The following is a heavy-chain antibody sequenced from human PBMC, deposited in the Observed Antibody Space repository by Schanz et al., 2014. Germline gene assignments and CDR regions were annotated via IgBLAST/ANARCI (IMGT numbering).Heavy chain of an antibody. CDR2: ISPYNGNT. D-gene: IGHD5-12*01. J-gene: IGHJ3*02. CDR1: GYTFSSYG. Sequence: QVQLVQSGAEVKKPGASVKVSCKTSGYTFSSYGITWVRQAPGQGLEWMGWISPYNGNTNYAQKLQGRVTMTADTSSSTAYMELSSLRSDDTAVYYCARGGGPEDVFDIWGQGTILTVSS. CDR3: ARGGGPEDVFDI. V-gene: IGHV1-18*01.